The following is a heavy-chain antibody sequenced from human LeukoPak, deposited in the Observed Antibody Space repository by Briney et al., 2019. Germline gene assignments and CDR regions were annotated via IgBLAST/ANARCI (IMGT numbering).Heavy chain of an antibody. V-gene: IGHV3-13*01. J-gene: IGHJ6*03. Sequence: TGGSLRLSCAASGFTFSNFDMHWVRHITGKGLEWVSSIGTAGKTNYRGSVKGRFTISRENAKHSLYLQMNSLTTGDTAVYYCARGTPWYYYMDVWGKGTTVTVSS. CDR2: IGTAGKT. CDR3: ARGTPWYYYMDV. CDR1: GFTFSNFD.